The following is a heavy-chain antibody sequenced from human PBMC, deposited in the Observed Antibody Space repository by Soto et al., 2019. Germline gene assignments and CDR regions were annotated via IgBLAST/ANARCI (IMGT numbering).Heavy chain of an antibody. CDR1: GGTFSSYA. D-gene: IGHD2-2*01. V-gene: IGHV1-69*13. CDR3: ARDIVVVPAAYSDAFDI. CDR2: IIPIFGTA. Sequence: SVKVSCKASGGTFSSYAISWVRQAPGQGLEWMGGIIPIFGTANYAQKLQGRVTITADESTSTAYMELSSLRSEDTAVYYCARDIVVVPAAYSDAFDIWGQGTMVTVSS. J-gene: IGHJ3*02.